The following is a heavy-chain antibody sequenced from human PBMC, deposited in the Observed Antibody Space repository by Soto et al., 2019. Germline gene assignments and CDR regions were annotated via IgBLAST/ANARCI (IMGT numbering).Heavy chain of an antibody. CDR3: AREIDCSGGSCYLNDY. J-gene: IGHJ4*02. CDR2: ISSSGSTI. D-gene: IGHD2-15*01. CDR1: GFTFSDYY. Sequence: GGSLRLSCAASGFTFSDYYMSWIRQAPGKGLEWVSYISSSGSTIYYADSVKGRFTISRDNAKNSLYLQMNSLRAEDTAVYYCAREIDCSGGSCYLNDYWGQGTLVTVSS. V-gene: IGHV3-11*01.